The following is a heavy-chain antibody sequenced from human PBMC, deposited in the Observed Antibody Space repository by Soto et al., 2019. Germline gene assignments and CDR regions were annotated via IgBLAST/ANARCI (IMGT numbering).Heavy chain of an antibody. V-gene: IGHV1-18*01. Sequence: QVQLVQSGAEVKKPGASVKVSCKASGYTFTSYGISWVRQAPGQGLEWMGWISAYNGNTNYAQKLRGRVTMTTDTSTSTAYMELRSLRSDDTAVYYCARVETYYYDSSGYSDWFDPWGQGTLVTVSS. D-gene: IGHD3-22*01. J-gene: IGHJ5*02. CDR3: ARVETYYYDSSGYSDWFDP. CDR1: GYTFTSYG. CDR2: ISAYNGNT.